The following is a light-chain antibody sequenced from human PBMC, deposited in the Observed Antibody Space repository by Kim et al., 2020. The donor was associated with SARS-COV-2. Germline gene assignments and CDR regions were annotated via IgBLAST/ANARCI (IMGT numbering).Light chain of an antibody. Sequence: GQKVSIACSGSSSNIGTHFVSWYQQLPGTVPKLLIYNNDKRPSGIPHRFSGSKSGTSATLGITGLQTGDQADYYCGTWDDILLGVVFGGGTQLTVL. CDR2: NND. V-gene: IGLV1-51*01. J-gene: IGLJ2*01. CDR3: GTWDDILLGVV. CDR1: SSNIGTHF.